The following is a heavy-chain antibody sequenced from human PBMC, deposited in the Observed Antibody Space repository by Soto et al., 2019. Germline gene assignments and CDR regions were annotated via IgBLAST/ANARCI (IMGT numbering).Heavy chain of an antibody. Sequence: SVKVSCKASVGTFSSYAISLVRQAPGQGLEWMGGIIPIFGTANYAQKFQGRVTITADESTSTAYMELSSLRSEDTAVYYCALASYSSSSGIADNYYYYGMDVWGQGTTVTVSS. CDR3: ALASYSSSSGIADNYYYYGMDV. V-gene: IGHV1-69*13. CDR1: VGTFSSYA. J-gene: IGHJ6*02. CDR2: IIPIFGTA. D-gene: IGHD6-6*01.